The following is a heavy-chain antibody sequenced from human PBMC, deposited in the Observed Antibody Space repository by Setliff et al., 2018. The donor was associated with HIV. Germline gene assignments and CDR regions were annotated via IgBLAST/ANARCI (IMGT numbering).Heavy chain of an antibody. Sequence: SETLSLTCTVSGGSISSGSYYWSWIRQPAGKGLEWIGHIYTSGTTNFNPSLQSRVTISVDTSKNQFSLKLSSVTAADTAMYYCARDRLYCSGGSRYSVGPNDVFDIWGQGTMVTVSS. D-gene: IGHD2-15*01. J-gene: IGHJ3*02. V-gene: IGHV4-61*09. CDR3: ARDRLYCSGGSRYSVGPNDVFDI. CDR2: IYTSGTT. CDR1: GGSISSGSYY.